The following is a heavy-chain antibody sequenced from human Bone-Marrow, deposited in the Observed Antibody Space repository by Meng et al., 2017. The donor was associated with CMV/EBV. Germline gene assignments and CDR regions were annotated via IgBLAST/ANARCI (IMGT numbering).Heavy chain of an antibody. CDR3: ARGRLGYYDFWSGYYPYYYGMDV. D-gene: IGHD3-3*01. CDR1: GGSISSYY. J-gene: IGHJ6*02. CDR2: IYTSGST. V-gene: IGHV4-4*07. Sequence: SETLSLTCTVSGGSISSYYWSWIRQPAGKGLEWIGRIYTSGSTYYNPSLKSRVTISVDTSKNQFSLKLSSVTAADTAVYYCARGRLGYYDFWSGYYPYYYGMDVWGQGTTVTVSS.